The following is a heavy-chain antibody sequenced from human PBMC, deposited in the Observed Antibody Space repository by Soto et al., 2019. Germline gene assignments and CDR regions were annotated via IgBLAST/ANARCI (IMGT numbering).Heavy chain of an antibody. CDR2: ISSSGSTI. Sequence: GGSLRLSCAASGFTFSSYEMNWVRQAPGKWLEWVSYISSSGSTIYYADSVKGRFTISRDNAKNSLYLQMNSLRAEDTAVYYCARISKAATVDYWGQGXLVTVYS. D-gene: IGHD2-15*01. J-gene: IGHJ4*02. CDR1: GFTFSSYE. V-gene: IGHV3-48*03. CDR3: ARISKAATVDY.